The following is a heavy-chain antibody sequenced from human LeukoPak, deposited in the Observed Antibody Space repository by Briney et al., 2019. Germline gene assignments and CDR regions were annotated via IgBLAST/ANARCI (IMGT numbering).Heavy chain of an antibody. Sequence: SETLSLTCTVSGGSISSYYWSWIRQPPGKGLEWIGYIYYSGSTNYNPSLKSRVTISVDTSKSQFSLKLSSVTAADTAVYYCARRHGSGSVDYWGQGTLVTVSS. D-gene: IGHD3-10*01. CDR3: ARRHGSGSVDY. CDR1: GGSISSYY. CDR2: IYYSGST. V-gene: IGHV4-59*08. J-gene: IGHJ4*02.